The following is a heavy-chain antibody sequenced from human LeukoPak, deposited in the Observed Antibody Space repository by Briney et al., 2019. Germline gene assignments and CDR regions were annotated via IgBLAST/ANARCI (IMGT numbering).Heavy chain of an antibody. Sequence: ASVKVSCKASGYTFTNYGISWVRQAPGQGLEWMGWISAYNGNTNYAQKLQGRVTMTTDTPTSTAYMELRSLRSDDTAVYYCARDFPRSGSYYSGMDVWGKGTTVTVSS. V-gene: IGHV1-18*04. D-gene: IGHD3-10*01. CDR3: ARDFPRSGSYYSGMDV. CDR1: GYTFTNYG. J-gene: IGHJ6*04. CDR2: ISAYNGNT.